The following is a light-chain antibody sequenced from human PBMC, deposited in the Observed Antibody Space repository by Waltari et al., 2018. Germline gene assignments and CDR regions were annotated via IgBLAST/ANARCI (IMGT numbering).Light chain of an antibody. Sequence: QSALTQPASVSGSPGQSITITCTGTRSAVGAHNYFSWYQQHPGKAPKLMLYDVTNRPSGVSNRFSGSKSGNTASLTISGLQAEDEADYYCSSYTNTNTYVFGTGTRVTVL. CDR1: RSAVGAHNY. V-gene: IGLV2-14*03. CDR2: DVT. J-gene: IGLJ1*01. CDR3: SSYTNTNTYV.